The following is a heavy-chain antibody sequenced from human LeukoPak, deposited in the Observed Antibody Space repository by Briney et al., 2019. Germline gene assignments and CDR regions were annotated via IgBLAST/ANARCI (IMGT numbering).Heavy chain of an antibody. J-gene: IGHJ4*02. CDR2: IYTSGST. V-gene: IGHV4-4*07. D-gene: IGHD3-22*01. CDR1: GGSISSYY. Sequence: PSDTLSLTCNVSGGSISSYYWSWIRQPAGKGLEWIGRIYTSGSTNYNPSLKSRVTMSVDTSKNQFSLKLSSVTAADTAVYYCARDHVDYYDSSGYPFDYWGQGTLVTVSS. CDR3: ARDHVDYYDSSGYPFDY.